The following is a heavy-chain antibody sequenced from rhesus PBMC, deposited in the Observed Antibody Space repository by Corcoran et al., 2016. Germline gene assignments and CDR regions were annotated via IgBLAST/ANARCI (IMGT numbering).Heavy chain of an antibody. J-gene: IGHJ4*01. V-gene: IGHV4-173*01. CDR2: ISGRGGST. CDR1: GGSISSNY. CDR3: ARDRGSWSLGFT. Sequence: QVQLQESGPGLVKPSETLSLTCAVSGGSISSNYWSWIRQPPGKGLEWIGRISGRGGSTDTNPSLKSRVTISTDTSKNQFSLKLSSVTDADTAVYYCARDRGSWSLGFTWGQGVLVTVSS. D-gene: IGHD6-13*01.